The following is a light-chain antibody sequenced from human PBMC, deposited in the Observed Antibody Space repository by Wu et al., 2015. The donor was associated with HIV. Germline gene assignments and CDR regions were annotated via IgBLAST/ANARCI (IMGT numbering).Light chain of an antibody. J-gene: IGKJ1*01. CDR3: QQSYSTPWT. CDR2: GAS. Sequence: DIQMTQSPSSLSASVGGRVTITCRASQSISTYLNWYQQKPGKAPNLLIYGASNLQSGVPSSFSGSGSGTDFALTISSLQPEDSATYYCQQSYSTPWTFGQGTKVE. CDR1: QSISTY. V-gene: IGKV1-39*01.